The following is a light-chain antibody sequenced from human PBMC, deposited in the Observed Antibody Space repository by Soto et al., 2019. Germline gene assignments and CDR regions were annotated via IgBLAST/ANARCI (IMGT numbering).Light chain of an antibody. CDR1: QSVGSY. CDR2: DAS. V-gene: IGKV3-11*01. J-gene: IGKJ2*01. CDR3: QQRSNWPRT. Sequence: EIVLTQSPATLSLSPGDSTTLSCRASQSVGSYLAWYQQKPGQAPRLLIYDASNRATGIPARFSGSGSATDFTLTISSLEPEDFAVYYCQQRSNWPRTFGQGNKLEIK.